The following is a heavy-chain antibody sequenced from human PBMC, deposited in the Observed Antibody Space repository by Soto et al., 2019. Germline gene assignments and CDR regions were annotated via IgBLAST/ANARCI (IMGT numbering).Heavy chain of an antibody. V-gene: IGHV3-7*01. CDR1: GFTFSSYW. CDR2: IKQDGSEK. J-gene: IGHJ4*02. D-gene: IGHD5-12*01. CDR3: ARIMETTSGYSGYDPVDY. Sequence: EVQLVESGGGLVQPGGSLRLSCAASGFTFSSYWMSWVRQAPGKGLEWVANIKQDGSEKYYVDSVKGRFTISRDNAKNSLYLQMNSLRAEDTDVYYCARIMETTSGYSGYDPVDYWGQGTLVTVSS.